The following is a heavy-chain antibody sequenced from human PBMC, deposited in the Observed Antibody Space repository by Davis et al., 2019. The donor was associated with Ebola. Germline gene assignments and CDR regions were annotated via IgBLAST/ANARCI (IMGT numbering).Heavy chain of an antibody. CDR2: ISYDGSNK. CDR3: ARGTAMAN. D-gene: IGHD5-18*01. Sequence: PGGSLRLSCSASGFTFSSYAMHWVRQAPGKGLEWVAVISYDGSNKYYADSVKGRFTISRDNSKNTLYLQMNSLRAEDTAVYYCARGTAMANWGQGTLVTASS. J-gene: IGHJ4*02. V-gene: IGHV3-30-3*01. CDR1: GFTFSSYA.